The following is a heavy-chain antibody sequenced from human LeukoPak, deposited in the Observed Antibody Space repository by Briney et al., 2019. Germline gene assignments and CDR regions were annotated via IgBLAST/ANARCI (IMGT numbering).Heavy chain of an antibody. CDR1: GFTFNSYA. Sequence: GGSLRLSCAASGFTFNSYAMSWVRQAPEKGLEWVSVISANGGTTYYADSVKGRFTISRDNSKNTLYLQMNSLRAEDTAVYYCASPPLLYDFWSGYYRYWGQGTLVTVSS. D-gene: IGHD3-3*01. CDR2: ISANGGTT. V-gene: IGHV3-23*01. CDR3: ASPPLLYDFWSGYYRY. J-gene: IGHJ4*02.